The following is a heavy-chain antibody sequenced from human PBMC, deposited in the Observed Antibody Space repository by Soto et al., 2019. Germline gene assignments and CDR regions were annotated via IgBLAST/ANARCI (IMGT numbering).Heavy chain of an antibody. V-gene: IGHV3-7*01. CDR3: ARDMGESITIFGVVIPVDYYYYMDV. D-gene: IGHD3-3*01. J-gene: IGHJ6*03. Sequence: GGSLRLSCAASGFTFSSYWMSWVRQAPGKGLEWVANIKQDGSEKYYVDSVKGRFTISRDNAKNSLYLQMNSLRAEDTAVYYCARDMGESITIFGVVIPVDYYYYMDVWGKGTTVTVSS. CDR1: GFTFSSYW. CDR2: IKQDGSEK.